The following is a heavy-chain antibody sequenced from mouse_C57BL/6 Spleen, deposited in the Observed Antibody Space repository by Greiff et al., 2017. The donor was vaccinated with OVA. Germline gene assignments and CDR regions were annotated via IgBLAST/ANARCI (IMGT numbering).Heavy chain of an antibody. Sequence: EVHLVESGGGLVKPGGSLKLSCAASGFTFSSYAMSWVRQTPEKRLEWVATISDGGSYTYYPDNVKGRFTISRDNAKNNLYLQMSHLKSEDTAMYYCAREGDYDGYFDYWGQGTTLTVSS. D-gene: IGHD2-4*01. CDR3: AREGDYDGYFDY. CDR1: GFTFSSYA. CDR2: ISDGGSYT. V-gene: IGHV5-4*01. J-gene: IGHJ2*01.